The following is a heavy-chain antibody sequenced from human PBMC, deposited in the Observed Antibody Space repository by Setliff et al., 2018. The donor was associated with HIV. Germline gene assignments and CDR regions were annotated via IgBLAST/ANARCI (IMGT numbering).Heavy chain of an antibody. J-gene: IGHJ4*02. CDR1: GGSISTYY. CDR3: ASELQGHSSSWPNY. Sequence: SETLSLTCTVSGGSISTYYWSWIRQPPGKGLEWIGYIYDSGSTNYNPSLRSRAAISVDTSNNQFSLNLRSVTAADTAVYYCASELQGHSSSWPNYWGQGTLVTVSS. V-gene: IGHV4-59*12. D-gene: IGHD6-13*01. CDR2: IYDSGST.